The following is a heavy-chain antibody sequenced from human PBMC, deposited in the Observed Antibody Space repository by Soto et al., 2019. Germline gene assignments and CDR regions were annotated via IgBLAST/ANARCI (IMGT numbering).Heavy chain of an antibody. CDR2: ISGGGGNT. CDR1: GFSFSSYA. CDR3: ARTYYDFWSGPPLGVAKYYFDY. J-gene: IGHJ4*02. V-gene: IGHV3-23*01. D-gene: IGHD3-3*01. Sequence: GGSLRLSCAASGFSFSSYAMSWVRQAPGKGLEWVSAISGGGGNTYYADSVKGRFSISRDNSKNTLYLQMDSLRVEDTAVYYCARTYYDFWSGPPLGVAKYYFDYWGQGTLVTVSS.